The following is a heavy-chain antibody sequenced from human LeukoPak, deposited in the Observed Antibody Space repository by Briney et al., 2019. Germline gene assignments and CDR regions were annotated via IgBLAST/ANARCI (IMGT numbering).Heavy chain of an antibody. V-gene: IGHV4-59*01. CDR1: GGSISSYY. D-gene: IGHD4-4*01. J-gene: IGHJ4*02. CDR2: IYYSGST. Sequence: SETLSLTCAVYGGSISSYYWSWIRQPPGKGLEWIGYIYYSGSTNYNPSLKSRVTISVDTSKNQFSLKLSSVTAADTAVYYCARVDRDYSNYLDYWGQGTLVTVSS. CDR3: ARVDRDYSNYLDY.